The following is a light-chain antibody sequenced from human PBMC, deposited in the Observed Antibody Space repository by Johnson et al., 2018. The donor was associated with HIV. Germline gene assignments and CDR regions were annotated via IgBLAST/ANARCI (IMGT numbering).Light chain of an antibody. CDR3: GAWDSSLRSGF. V-gene: IGLV1-51*01. J-gene: IGLJ1*01. Sequence: TQPPSVSAAPGQKVTISCSGSSSNIGNNYVSWYQQLPGTAPKLLIYDNNKRPSGTPDRFSGSKSGTSATLGITGLQTGDEADYYYGAWDSSLRSGFFGTGTKVTVL. CDR2: DNN. CDR1: SSNIGNNY.